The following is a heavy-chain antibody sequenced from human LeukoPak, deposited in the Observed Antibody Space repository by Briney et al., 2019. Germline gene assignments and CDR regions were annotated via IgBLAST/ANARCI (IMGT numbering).Heavy chain of an antibody. CDR1: GDSMNSGGHF. Sequence: SQTLSLTCAVSGDSMNSGGHFWNWIRQPPGEGLEWIGYIYHSGSTYYNPSLKSRVTMSVDRSKKQFSLQLNSVTAADTAVYHCARGGDMTTGLDYFDSWGQGTLVTVSS. CDR3: ARGGDMTTGLDYFDS. V-gene: IGHV4-30-2*01. D-gene: IGHD4-17*01. J-gene: IGHJ4*02. CDR2: IYHSGST.